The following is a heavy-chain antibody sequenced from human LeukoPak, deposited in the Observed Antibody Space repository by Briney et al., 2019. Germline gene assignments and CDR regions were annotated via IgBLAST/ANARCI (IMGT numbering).Heavy chain of an antibody. Sequence: SETLSLTCTVSGGSISSYYWSWIRQPPGKGLEWIGYIYYSGSTNYNPSLKSRVTISVDTSKNQFSLKLSSVTAADTAVYYCARRTNGEVDYWGQGTLVTASS. J-gene: IGHJ4*02. CDR2: IYYSGST. V-gene: IGHV4-59*01. D-gene: IGHD2-8*01. CDR1: GGSISSYY. CDR3: ARRTNGEVDY.